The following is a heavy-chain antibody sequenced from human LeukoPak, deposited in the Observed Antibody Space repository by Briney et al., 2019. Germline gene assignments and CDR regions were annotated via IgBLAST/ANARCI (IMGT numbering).Heavy chain of an antibody. J-gene: IGHJ3*02. Sequence: PGGSLRLSCAASGFTFSSCGMNWVRQAPGKGLEWVSYISSSSSTIYYADSVKGRFTISRDNAKNSLYLQMNSLRDEDTAVFYCARHPGGLKDPFDIWGQGTMVTVSS. CDR3: ARHPGGLKDPFDI. CDR1: GFTFSSCG. D-gene: IGHD6-19*01. CDR2: ISSSSSTI. V-gene: IGHV3-48*02.